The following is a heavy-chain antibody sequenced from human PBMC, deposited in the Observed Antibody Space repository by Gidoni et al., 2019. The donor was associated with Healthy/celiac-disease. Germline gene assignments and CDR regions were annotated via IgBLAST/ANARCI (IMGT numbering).Heavy chain of an antibody. J-gene: IGHJ4*02. CDR2: IYHSGST. D-gene: IGHD3-22*01. CDR3: ARKNYYDSSGYPYYFDY. CDR1: GGSISSSDW. Sequence: VQLQESGPGLVKPSGTLSLTCAVSGGSISSSDWWSWVRQPPGKGLEWIGEIYHSGSTNYNPSLKSRVTISVDKSKNQFSLKLSSVTAADTAVYYCARKNYYDSSGYPYYFDYWGQGTLVTVSS. V-gene: IGHV4-4*02.